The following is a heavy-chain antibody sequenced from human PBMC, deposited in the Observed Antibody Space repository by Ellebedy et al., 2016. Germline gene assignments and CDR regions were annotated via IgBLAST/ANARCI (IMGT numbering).Heavy chain of an antibody. CDR1: GGSISRSTYY. Sequence: GSLRLSCTVSGGSISRSTYYWGWLRQPPGKGLEWIGSIYFSGSTYYNPSLKSRVTISVDTSKKQFSLRLSSVTAAYTAVYYCARHQPSYGSGSYYTNYDGMDVWGQGTTVTVSS. CDR2: IYFSGST. J-gene: IGHJ6*02. D-gene: IGHD3-10*01. V-gene: IGHV4-39*01. CDR3: ARHQPSYGSGSYYTNYDGMDV.